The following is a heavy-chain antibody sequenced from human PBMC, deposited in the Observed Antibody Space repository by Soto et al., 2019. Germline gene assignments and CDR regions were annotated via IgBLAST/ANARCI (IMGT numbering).Heavy chain of an antibody. V-gene: IGHV4-30-2*01. CDR2: IYHSGST. CDR3: ARGISGYYLNFDY. J-gene: IGHJ4*02. CDR1: GVSISSGGYY. D-gene: IGHD3-22*01. Sequence: SETLSVTCAVAGVSISSGGYYWSWIRQTPGKGLEWIGYIYHSGSTYYNPSLKSRVTISVDRSKNQFSLKLSSVTAADTAVYYCARGISGYYLNFDYWGQGTPVTVSS.